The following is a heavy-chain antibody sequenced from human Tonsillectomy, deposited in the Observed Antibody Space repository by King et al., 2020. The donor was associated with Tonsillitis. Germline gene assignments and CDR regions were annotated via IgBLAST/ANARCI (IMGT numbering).Heavy chain of an antibody. Sequence: QLQESGPGLVKPSETLSLTCSVSGGSISSSSYYWGWIRQPPGKGLEWNGNIYYSGSTYYNPSLKSRVTISVDTSKNQFSLKLSSVTAADTAVYYCARLVIFGVIRDWGQGTLVTVSS. J-gene: IGHJ4*02. CDR3: ARLVIFGVIRD. V-gene: IGHV4-39*01. D-gene: IGHD3-3*01. CDR2: IYYSGST. CDR1: GGSISSSSYY.